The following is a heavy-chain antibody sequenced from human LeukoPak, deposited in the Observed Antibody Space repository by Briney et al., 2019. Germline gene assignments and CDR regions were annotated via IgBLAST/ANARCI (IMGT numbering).Heavy chain of an antibody. CDR2: VWYDGSNK. D-gene: IGHD2-2*01. V-gene: IGHV3-33*01. CDR1: GFTFSSYG. J-gene: IGHJ5*02. CDR3: ARDRVVVPAATHWYDP. Sequence: GGSLRLSCAASGFTFSSYGMHWVRQAPGKGLEWVAVVWYDGSNKYYADSVKGRFTISRDNSKNTLYLQMNSLRAEDTAVYYCARDRVVVPAATHWYDPWGQGTLVTVSS.